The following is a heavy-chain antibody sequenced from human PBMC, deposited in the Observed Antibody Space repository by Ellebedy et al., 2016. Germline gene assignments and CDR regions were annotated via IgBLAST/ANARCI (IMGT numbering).Heavy chain of an antibody. Sequence: GGSLRLSXSASGFIFSNYAMHWVRQAPGKGLEFVSGINDYGTIIHYADSVKGRFTISRDDSKNTLYLQMTSLRADDTALYYCVKDRRGTFSFDFWGQGTRVTVAS. J-gene: IGHJ4*02. CDR3: VKDRRGTFSFDF. CDR2: INDYGTII. V-gene: IGHV3-64D*06. CDR1: GFIFSNYA.